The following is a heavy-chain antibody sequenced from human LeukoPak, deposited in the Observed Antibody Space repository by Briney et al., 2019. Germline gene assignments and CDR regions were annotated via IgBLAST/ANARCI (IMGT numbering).Heavy chain of an antibody. CDR2: LSNTGSDS. V-gene: IGHV3-11*01. D-gene: IGHD7-27*01. CDR1: GFTFSDHH. CDR3: ARGHWGLDY. J-gene: IGHJ4*02. Sequence: GGSLRLSCRASGFTFSDHHMTWVRQAPGKGLEYISYLSNTGSDSFYADSVKGRFSISRDNAEKSLYLQMNDLRAEDTAVYYCARGHWGLDYWGQGTLVTVSS.